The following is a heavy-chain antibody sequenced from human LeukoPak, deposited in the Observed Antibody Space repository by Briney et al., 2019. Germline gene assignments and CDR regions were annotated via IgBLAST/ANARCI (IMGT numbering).Heavy chain of an antibody. Sequence: SETLSLTCAVSGGSISSGGYSWSWIRQPPGKGLEWIGYIYHSGSTYYNPSLKSRVTISVDRSKNQFSLKLSSVTAADTAVDYCARIVGATGYYFDYWGQGTLVTVSS. J-gene: IGHJ4*02. CDR2: IYHSGST. CDR3: ARIVGATGYYFDY. D-gene: IGHD1-26*01. CDR1: GGSISSGGYS. V-gene: IGHV4-30-2*01.